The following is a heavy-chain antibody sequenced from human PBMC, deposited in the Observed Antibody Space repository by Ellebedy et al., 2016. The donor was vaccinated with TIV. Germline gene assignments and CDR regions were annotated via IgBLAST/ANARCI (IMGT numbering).Heavy chain of an antibody. CDR1: GFTYSSYG. CDR3: AKMGAYGIGYDAFDI. J-gene: IGHJ3*02. CDR2: ISYDGSNK. V-gene: IGHV3-30*18. Sequence: GGSLRLSCAASGFTYSSYGMHWVRQAPGKGLEWVTVISYDGSNKYYADPVKGRFTISRDNSKNTLYLQMNSLRAKDTAVYYCAKMGAYGIGYDAFDIWGQGTMVIVSS. D-gene: IGHD3-16*01.